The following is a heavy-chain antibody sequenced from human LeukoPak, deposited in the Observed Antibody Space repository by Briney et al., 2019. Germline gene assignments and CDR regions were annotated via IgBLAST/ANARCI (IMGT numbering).Heavy chain of an antibody. J-gene: IGHJ6*03. CDR1: GFTFSSYS. CDR3: ARVPTGGSFINYYYYYMDV. Sequence: GALRLSCAASGFTFSSYSMNWVRQAPGKGLEWVSSISSSSSYIYYADSVKGRFTISRDNAKNSLYLQMNSLRAEDTAVYYCARVPTGGSFINYYYYYMDVWGKGTTVTVSS. CDR2: ISSSSSYI. V-gene: IGHV3-21*01. D-gene: IGHD1-26*01.